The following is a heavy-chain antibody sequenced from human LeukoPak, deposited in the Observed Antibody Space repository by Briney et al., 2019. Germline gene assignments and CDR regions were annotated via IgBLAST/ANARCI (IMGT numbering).Heavy chain of an antibody. D-gene: IGHD1-14*01. CDR1: GGTLSSYA. V-gene: IGHV1-69*04. CDR3: AGGPHNNF. J-gene: IGHJ4*02. Sequence: GASVKVSCKASGGTLSSYAISWVRQAPGQGLEWMGRIIPILGIADYAQKFQGRVTITADKSPSTAYMELSSLRSEDTAVYCFAGGPHNNFWGQGTLVTVSS. CDR2: IIPILGIA.